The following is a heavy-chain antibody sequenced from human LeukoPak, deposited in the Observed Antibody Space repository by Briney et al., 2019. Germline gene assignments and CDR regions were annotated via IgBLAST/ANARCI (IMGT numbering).Heavy chain of an antibody. CDR3: ARLLTGFGAADY. D-gene: IGHD3-9*01. CDR2: IRYDGSNK. J-gene: IGHJ4*02. Sequence: GGSLRLSCAASGFTFSSYGMHWVRQAPGKGLEWVGFIRYDGSNKYYAHSVKGRFTISRDNSKNTLYLQMNSLRAEDTAVYYCARLLTGFGAADYWGPGTLVTVSP. CDR1: GFTFSSYG. V-gene: IGHV3-30*02.